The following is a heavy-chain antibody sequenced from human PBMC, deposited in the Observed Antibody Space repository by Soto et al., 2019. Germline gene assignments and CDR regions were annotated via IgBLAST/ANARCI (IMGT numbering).Heavy chain of an antibody. CDR2: ISYDGSNK. V-gene: IGHV3-30-3*01. J-gene: IGHJ4*02. Sequence: QVQLGESGGGVVQPGRSLRLSCAASGFTFSSYAMHWVRQAPGKGLEWVAVISYDGSNKYYADSVKGRFTISRDNSKNTLYLQMNSLRAEDTAVYYCARAAGYSSSSASLDYWGQGTLVTVSS. CDR1: GFTFSSYA. D-gene: IGHD6-13*01. CDR3: ARAAGYSSSSASLDY.